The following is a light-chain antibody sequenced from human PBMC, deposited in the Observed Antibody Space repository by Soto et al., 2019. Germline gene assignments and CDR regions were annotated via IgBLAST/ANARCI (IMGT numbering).Light chain of an antibody. CDR3: SSYTRSSTHV. J-gene: IGLJ1*01. CDR2: DVT. V-gene: IGLV2-14*03. Sequence: QSALTQPASVSGSPGQSITISCTGTSSDVCGYNYVSWYQQHPGKAPKLMIYDVTNRHSGVSNRFSGSQSGNKASLTISGLQAEDEADYYCSSYTRSSTHVFGTGTQLTVL. CDR1: SSDVCGYNY.